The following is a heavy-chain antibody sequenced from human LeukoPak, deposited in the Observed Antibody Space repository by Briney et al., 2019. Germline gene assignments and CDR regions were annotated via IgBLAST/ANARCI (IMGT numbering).Heavy chain of an antibody. CDR1: AFTFGSYW. J-gene: IGHJ3*02. V-gene: IGHV3-7*03. CDR2: IDQDGSEK. D-gene: IGHD3-22*01. CDR3: ARDYYSYSRGSWAFDI. Sequence: PGGSLRLSCAASAFTFGSYWMSWVRQAPGNGLEWVANIDQDGSEKYYVESMKGRITISRDTAKNSLYLQMNSLRAEDTAVYYCARDYYSYSRGSWAFDIWGQGTMVTVSS.